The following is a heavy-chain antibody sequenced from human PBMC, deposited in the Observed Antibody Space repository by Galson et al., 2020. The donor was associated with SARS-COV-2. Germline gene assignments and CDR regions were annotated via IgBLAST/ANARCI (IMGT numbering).Heavy chain of an antibody. D-gene: IGHD5-12*01. V-gene: IGHV3-30-3*01. CDR2: ISYDGSNK. J-gene: IGHJ4*02. Sequence: TGGSLRLSCAASGFTFSSYAMHWVRQAPGKGLEWVAVISYDGSNKYYADSVKGRFTISRDNSKNTLYLQMNSLRAEDTAVYYCARSWKGGYNFPDYWGQGTLVTVSS. CDR1: GFTFSSYA. CDR3: ARSWKGGYNFPDY.